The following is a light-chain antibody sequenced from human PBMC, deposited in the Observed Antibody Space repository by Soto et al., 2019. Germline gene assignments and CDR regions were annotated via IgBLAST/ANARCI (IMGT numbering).Light chain of an antibody. CDR2: LGS. CDR3: MQTLQTPLT. V-gene: IGKV2-28*01. CDR1: QSLLHRNGYNY. Sequence: DIVMTQSPLSLPVTPGEPASISCRSSQSLLHRNGYNYLDWYLQKPGQSPQLPIYLGSNRASGVPDRFSGSGTGTDFTLKISRVEAEDVGVYYCMQTLQTPLTFGGGTKVEIK. J-gene: IGKJ4*01.